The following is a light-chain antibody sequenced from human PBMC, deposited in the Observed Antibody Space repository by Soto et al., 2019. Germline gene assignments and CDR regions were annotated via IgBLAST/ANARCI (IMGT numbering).Light chain of an antibody. CDR3: QQYGSSPWT. J-gene: IGKJ2*01. CDR2: GVS. CDR1: QSVRSDY. Sequence: EIVLTQSPDTLSLSPGQRATLSCRASQSVRSDYFAWYQQKPGQAPRVIIFGVSTRATGVPDRFSGSGSGTDFTLTISRLEPEDFALYYCQQYGSSPWTFGQGTKLEIK. V-gene: IGKV3-20*01.